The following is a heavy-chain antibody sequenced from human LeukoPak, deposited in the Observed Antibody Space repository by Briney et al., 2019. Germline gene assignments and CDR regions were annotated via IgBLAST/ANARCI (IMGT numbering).Heavy chain of an antibody. J-gene: IGHJ4*02. D-gene: IGHD6-13*01. CDR3: ARDWEQQLVLGLFDY. V-gene: IGHV1-2*02. CDR1: GYTFTGYY. CDR2: INPSSGGT. Sequence: ASVKVSCKASGYTFTGYYMHWVRQAPGQGLEWMGWINPSSGGTNYAQKFQGRVTMTRDTSISTAYMELSRLGSDDTAVYYCARDWEQQLVLGLFDYWGQGTLVTVSS.